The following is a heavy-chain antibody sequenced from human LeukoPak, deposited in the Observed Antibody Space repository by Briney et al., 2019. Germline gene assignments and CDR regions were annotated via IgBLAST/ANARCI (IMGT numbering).Heavy chain of an antibody. CDR3: ARDPYCSSTSCYTFDY. CDR2: INAGNGNT. D-gene: IGHD2-2*02. Sequence: ASVKVSCEASGYTFTSYAMHWVRQAPGQRLEWMGWINAGNGNTKYSQKFQGRVTITRDTSASTAYMELSSLRSEDTAVYYCARDPYCSSTSCYTFDYWGQGTLVTVSS. J-gene: IGHJ4*02. CDR1: GYTFTSYA. V-gene: IGHV1-3*01.